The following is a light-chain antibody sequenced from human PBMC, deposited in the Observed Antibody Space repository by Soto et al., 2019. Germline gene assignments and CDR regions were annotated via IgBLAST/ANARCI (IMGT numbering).Light chain of an antibody. Sequence: QSALTQPASVSGSPGQSITISCTGTSSDVGGYNYVSWYQQHPGKAPKLMIYEVSNRPSGVSNRFSGSKSGNTASLTISGLHAQDDAYYYCSSYTSSSTLVFGGGTKLTVL. CDR2: EVS. CDR3: SSYTSSSTLV. J-gene: IGLJ3*02. V-gene: IGLV2-14*01. CDR1: SSDVGGYNY.